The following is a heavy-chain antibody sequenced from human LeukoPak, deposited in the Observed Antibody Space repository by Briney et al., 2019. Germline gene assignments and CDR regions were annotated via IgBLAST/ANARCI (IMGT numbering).Heavy chain of an antibody. Sequence: GGSLRLSCAASGFTISSNYMSWVRQAPGKGVEWFSVIYICALTYYSHSLKGRFTISTYHSKNTLNLQMNSLRAEHTAVYYCARPIPADAGAFDIWGQGTMVTVSS. CDR1: GFTISSNY. J-gene: IGHJ3*02. CDR2: IYICALT. CDR3: ARPIPADAGAFDI. V-gene: IGHV3-66*04. D-gene: IGHD6-13*01.